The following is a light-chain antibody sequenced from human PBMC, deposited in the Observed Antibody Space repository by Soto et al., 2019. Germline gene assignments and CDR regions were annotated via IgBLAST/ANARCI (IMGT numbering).Light chain of an antibody. V-gene: IGLV2-23*02. CDR3: CSYAGSTTFVL. CDR1: RSDVGTYNL. Sequence: QSALTQPASVSGSPGQSITISCTGARSDVGTYNLVSWYRQYPGKAPQLLIYEVSKLASGVSNRFSGSKSGNTASLTISGLQAEDEADYFCCSYAGSTTFVLFGGGTQLTVL. CDR2: EVS. J-gene: IGLJ7*01.